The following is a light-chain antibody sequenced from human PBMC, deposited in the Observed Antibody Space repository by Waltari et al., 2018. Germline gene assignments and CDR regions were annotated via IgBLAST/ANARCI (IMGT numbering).Light chain of an antibody. V-gene: IGKV1-5*03. J-gene: IGKJ4*01. Sequence: DIQMTQSPSSLSASVGDRFTITCRASQSISNWLAWYQQKPGKAPKLLIYKASTLESGVPSRFSCRVSGTEFTLTISSLQPDDFATYYCQQYNSYSLLSFGGGTKVEIK. CDR1: QSISNW. CDR3: QQYNSYSLLS. CDR2: KAS.